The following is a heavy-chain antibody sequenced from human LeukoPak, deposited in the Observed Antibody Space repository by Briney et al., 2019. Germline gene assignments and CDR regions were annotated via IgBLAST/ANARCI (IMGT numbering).Heavy chain of an antibody. D-gene: IGHD3-10*02. CDR1: GFTFSSYA. Sequence: GGSLRPSCAASGFTFSSYAMSWVRQAPGKGLEWVAVISYDGSNKYYADSVKGRFTISRDNSKNTLYLQMNSLRAEDTAVYYCAKDPIYDRNYFDYWGQGTLVTVSS. CDR2: ISYDGSNK. V-gene: IGHV3-30*18. J-gene: IGHJ4*02. CDR3: AKDPIYDRNYFDY.